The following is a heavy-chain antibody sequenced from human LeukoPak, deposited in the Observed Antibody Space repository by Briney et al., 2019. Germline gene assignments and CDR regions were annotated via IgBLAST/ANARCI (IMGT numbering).Heavy chain of an antibody. Sequence: GGSLRLSCAASGFTFSSFAMSWVRQAPGKGLEWVSAISGSGGGTYCADSVKGRFTISRDNSKNTLYLQMNSLRAEDTAVYYCAKDNRDYYIDYWGQGTLVTVSS. V-gene: IGHV3-23*01. J-gene: IGHJ4*02. CDR2: ISGSGGGT. CDR3: AKDNRDYYIDY. D-gene: IGHD3-10*01. CDR1: GFTFSSFA.